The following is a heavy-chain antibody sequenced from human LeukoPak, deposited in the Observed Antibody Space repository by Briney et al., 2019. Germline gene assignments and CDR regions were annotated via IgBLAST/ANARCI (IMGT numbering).Heavy chain of an antibody. CDR3: ARDLVEENRYFDGMDV. V-gene: IGHV3-7*01. J-gene: IGHJ6*02. D-gene: IGHD3-9*01. CDR2: IKQDGSEK. Sequence: GGSLRLSCAASGFTFSSFSMNWVRQAPGKGLEWVANIKQDGSEKYYVDSVKGRFTISRDNAKNSLYLQMNSLRAEDTAVYYCARDLVEENRYFDGMDVWGQGTTVTVSS. CDR1: GFTFSSFS.